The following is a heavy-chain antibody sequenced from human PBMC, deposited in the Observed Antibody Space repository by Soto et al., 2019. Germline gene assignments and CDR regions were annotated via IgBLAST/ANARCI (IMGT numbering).Heavy chain of an antibody. CDR1: GYSISSGFS. CDR2: IDHSGST. Sequence: SETLSLTCAVPGYSISSGFSWGWIRQPPGKGLEWIGSIDHSGSTHYNASLKIRLSISLDTSKNQFSLKLRSVTAADTAVYYCARDWGSGYYHFEPWGQGTLVTVSS. J-gene: IGHJ5*02. D-gene: IGHD5-12*01. V-gene: IGHV4-38-2*02. CDR3: ARDWGSGYYHFEP.